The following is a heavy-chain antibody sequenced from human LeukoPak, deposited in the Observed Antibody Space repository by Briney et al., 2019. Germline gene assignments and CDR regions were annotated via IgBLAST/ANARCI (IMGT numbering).Heavy chain of an antibody. D-gene: IGHD1-26*01. CDR3: AREAGATDY. J-gene: IGHJ4*02. V-gene: IGHV1-46*01. Sequence: GASVTVSCTASGYTVTNYHMHWVRQAPGQGLEWMGVIKPGGEGTRYAQSFQGRVTMTRDTSTRTLYMELSSLRPEDTAVYYCAREAGATDYWGQGTLVTVSS. CDR2: IKPGGEGT. CDR1: GYTVTNYH.